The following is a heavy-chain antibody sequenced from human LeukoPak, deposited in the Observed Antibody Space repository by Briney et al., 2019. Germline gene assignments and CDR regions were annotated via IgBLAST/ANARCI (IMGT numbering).Heavy chain of an antibody. V-gene: IGHV4-34*01. Sequence: SETLSLTCAVYGGSFSGYCWSWIRQPPGKGLEWIGEINHSGSTNYNPSLKSRVTISVDTSKNQFSLKLSSVTAADTAVYYCARLRYSGSYTAFYDYRGQGTLVTVSS. J-gene: IGHJ4*02. CDR1: GGSFSGYC. CDR3: ARLRYSGSYTAFYDY. D-gene: IGHD1-26*01. CDR2: INHSGST.